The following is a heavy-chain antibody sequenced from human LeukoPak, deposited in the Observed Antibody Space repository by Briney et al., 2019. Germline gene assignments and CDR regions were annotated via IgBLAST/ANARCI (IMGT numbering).Heavy chain of an antibody. CDR2: IYYSGST. CDR1: GGSISSYY. J-gene: IGHJ6*02. Sequence: PSETLSLTCTVSGGSISSYYWSWIRQPPGKGLEWIGYIYYSGSTNYNPSLKSRVTISVDTSKNQFSLKLSSVTAAVTAVYYCARDRSHDYYYYGMDVWGQGTTVTVSS. CDR3: ARDRSHDYYYYGMDV. V-gene: IGHV4-59*01.